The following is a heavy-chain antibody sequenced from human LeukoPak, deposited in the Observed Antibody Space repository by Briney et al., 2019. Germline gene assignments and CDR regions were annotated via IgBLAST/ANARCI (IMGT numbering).Heavy chain of an antibody. CDR2: ISAYNGNT. CDR1: GYTFTSYG. Sequence: ASLKVSCKASGYTFTSYGISWVRQAPGQGLEWMGWISAYNGNTNYAQKLQGRVTMTTDTSTSTAYMELRSLRSDDTAVYYCARSRTPGYSSGWAVDYWGQGTLVTVSS. CDR3: ARSRTPGYSSGWAVDY. J-gene: IGHJ4*02. V-gene: IGHV1-18*01. D-gene: IGHD6-19*01.